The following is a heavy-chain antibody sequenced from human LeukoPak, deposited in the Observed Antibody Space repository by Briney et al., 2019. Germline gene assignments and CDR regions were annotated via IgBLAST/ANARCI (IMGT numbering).Heavy chain of an antibody. CDR1: GGSISSGGYY. J-gene: IGHJ5*02. D-gene: IGHD5-18*01. Sequence: SQTLSLTCTVSGGSISSGGYYWSWIRQPPGKGLEWIGYIYHSGSTYYNPSLKSRVTISVDKSKNQFSLNLSSVTAADTAVYYCARGASGDSFSGGDWFDPWGQGTLVTVSS. CDR2: IYHSGST. V-gene: IGHV4-30-2*01. CDR3: ARGASGDSFSGGDWFDP.